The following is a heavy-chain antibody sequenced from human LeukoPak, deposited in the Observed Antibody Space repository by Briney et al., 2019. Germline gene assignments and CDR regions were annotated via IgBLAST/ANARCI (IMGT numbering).Heavy chain of an antibody. CDR1: GFTFSSYW. J-gene: IGHJ4*02. CDR2: IKQDGSEK. Sequence: GGSLRLSCAASGFTFSSYWMSWVRQAPGKGLEWVANIKQDGSEKYYVDSVKGRFTISRDNAKNSLYLQMNSLRAEDTAVYYCARGEDYYDSSGYYPNYWGQGTLVTVSS. CDR3: ARGEDYYDSSGYYPNY. D-gene: IGHD3-22*01. V-gene: IGHV3-7*01.